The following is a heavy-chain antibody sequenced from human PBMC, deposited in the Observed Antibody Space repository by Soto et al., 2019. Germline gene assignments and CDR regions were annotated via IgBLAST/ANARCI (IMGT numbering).Heavy chain of an antibody. J-gene: IGHJ6*02. D-gene: IGHD1-20*01. V-gene: IGHV1-69*12. Sequence: QVQLVQSGAEVKKPGSSMKVSCKASGGTFSSYAISWVRQAPGQGLEWMGGIIPIFGTADYAQKFHGRVTITADESTSTAYMELSSLRSEDTAVYYCARGITGTVTYYYGLDVWGQGTTVTVFS. CDR1: GGTFSSYA. CDR2: IIPIFGTA. CDR3: ARGITGTVTYYYGLDV.